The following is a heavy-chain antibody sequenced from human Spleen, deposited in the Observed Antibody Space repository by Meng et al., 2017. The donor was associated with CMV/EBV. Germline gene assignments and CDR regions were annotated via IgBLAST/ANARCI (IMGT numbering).Heavy chain of an antibody. Sequence: GGSLRLSCAASGFTFSSYEMNWVRQAPGKGLEWVSYISSSGTSIYYANSVKGRFTISRDNAKNSLYLRLSSLRAEDTAVYYCVGYSGYFFAFDIWGQGTMVTVSS. CDR1: GFTFSSYE. D-gene: IGHD5-12*01. J-gene: IGHJ3*02. CDR3: VGYSGYFFAFDI. V-gene: IGHV3-48*03. CDR2: ISSSGTSI.